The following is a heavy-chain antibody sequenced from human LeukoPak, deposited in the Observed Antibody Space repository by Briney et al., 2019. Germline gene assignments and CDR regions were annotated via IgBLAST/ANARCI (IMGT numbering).Heavy chain of an antibody. CDR3: AKVLRRIVVSTKGMDV. Sequence: GGSLRLSCATSGFTFSRYGMHWVRQAPGKGLEGVAFIRYDGSNKYYADSVKGRFTISRDNSKNTLYLQMNSLRAEDTDVYYCAKVLRRIVVSTKGMDVWGKGTTVTVSS. CDR2: IRYDGSNK. D-gene: IGHD1-26*01. CDR1: GFTFSRYG. J-gene: IGHJ6*01. V-gene: IGHV3-30*02.